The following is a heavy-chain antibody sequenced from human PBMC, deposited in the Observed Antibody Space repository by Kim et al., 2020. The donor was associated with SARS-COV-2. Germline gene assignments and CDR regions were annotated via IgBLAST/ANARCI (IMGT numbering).Heavy chain of an antibody. CDR3: AKNRGVGAPAD. Sequence: GGSLRLSCAASGFSVSSNYMSWVRQAPGKGLEWVSIIHSGGTTYYADSVKDRFTISRDNSKNTLFLQMNSLRAEDTAVYYCAKNRGVGAPADWGQGTLVTVSS. CDR1: GFSVSSNY. V-gene: IGHV3-53*01. CDR2: IHSGGTT. D-gene: IGHD1-26*01. J-gene: IGHJ1*01.